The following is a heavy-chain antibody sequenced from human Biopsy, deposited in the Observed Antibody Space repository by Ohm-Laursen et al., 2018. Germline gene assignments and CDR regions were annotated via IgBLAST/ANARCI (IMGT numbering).Heavy chain of an antibody. D-gene: IGHD1-26*01. J-gene: IGHJ6*02. Sequence: SLRLSCAASGFTFDDYGMHWVRQPPGKGLEWVSGIRRNSATIDYADSVRGRFTISRDNARRFLFLQMNNLKSEDTAFYYCARDRGGARYGMDVWGRGTTVTVSS. CDR3: ARDRGGARYGMDV. CDR1: GFTFDDYG. CDR2: IRRNSATI. V-gene: IGHV3-9*01.